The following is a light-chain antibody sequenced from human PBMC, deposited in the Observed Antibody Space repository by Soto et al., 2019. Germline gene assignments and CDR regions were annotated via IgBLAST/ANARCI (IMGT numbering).Light chain of an antibody. CDR1: QSVSNNY. CDR2: DAS. V-gene: IGKV3-11*01. Sequence: EIVLTQSPGTLSLSPGERATLSCRASQSVSNNYLAWYQQKPGQAPRLLIYDASNRATGIPARFSGSGSGTDFTLTINSLAPEDFAIYYCHQRQSWPRTFGQGTKVDIK. J-gene: IGKJ1*01. CDR3: HQRQSWPRT.